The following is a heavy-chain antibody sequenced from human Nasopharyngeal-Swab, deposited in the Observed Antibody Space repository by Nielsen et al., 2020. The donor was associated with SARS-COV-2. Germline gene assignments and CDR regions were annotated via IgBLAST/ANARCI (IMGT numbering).Heavy chain of an antibody. Sequence: SQTLSLTDGVYGGSLSGHYWSWIRQPPGKGLEWIGEINHSGTTNYKPSLKSRVTISVDTSKNQFSLKVRSVSAADTAIYFCARGRGGQQLVRTYYYYGLDVWGQGTTVTVSS. J-gene: IGHJ6*02. V-gene: IGHV4-34*01. CDR1: GGSLSGHY. CDR2: INHSGTT. D-gene: IGHD1-1*01. CDR3: ARGRGGQQLVRTYYYYGLDV.